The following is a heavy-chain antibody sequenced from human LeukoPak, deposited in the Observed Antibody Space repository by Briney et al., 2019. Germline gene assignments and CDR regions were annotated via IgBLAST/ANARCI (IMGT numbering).Heavy chain of an antibody. D-gene: IGHD2-2*01. J-gene: IGHJ4*02. CDR1: GGSISSYY. CDR2: IYTSGST. Sequence: PSETLSLTCTVSGGSISSYYWSWIRQPPGKGLEWIGYIYTSGSTNYNPSLKSRVTISVDTSKNQFSLKLSSVTAADTAVYYCARHCSSTSCYDYWGQGTLVTVSS. CDR3: ARHCSSTSCYDY. V-gene: IGHV4-4*09.